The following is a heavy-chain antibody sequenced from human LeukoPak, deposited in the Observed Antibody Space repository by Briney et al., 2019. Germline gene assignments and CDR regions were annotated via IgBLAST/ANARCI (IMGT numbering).Heavy chain of an antibody. J-gene: IGHJ4*02. CDR1: GGSISSGSYY. CDR2: IYTSGST. Sequence: SQTLSLTCTVSGGSISSGSYYWSWIRQLAGKGLEWIGRIYTSGSTNYNPSLKSRVTISVDTSKNQFSLKLSSVTAADTAVYYCARGFYDSSGYYGDYFDYWGQGTLVTVSS. CDR3: ARGFYDSSGYYGDYFDY. V-gene: IGHV4-61*02. D-gene: IGHD3-22*01.